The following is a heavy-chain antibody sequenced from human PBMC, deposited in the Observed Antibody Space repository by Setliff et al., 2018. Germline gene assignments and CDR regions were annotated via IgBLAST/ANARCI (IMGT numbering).Heavy chain of an antibody. CDR2: IHAGSSNT. Sequence: ASVKVSCTASGYSFSSNAFHWVRQAPGQTLEWMGWIHAGSSNTLYSQRFQDRITISRDTSATTVHMELSSLRSDDTAVYYCARMSTSGPHYDYWGQGTLVTVSS. J-gene: IGHJ4*02. D-gene: IGHD2-8*02. CDR1: GYSFSSNA. CDR3: ARMSTSGPHYDY. V-gene: IGHV1-3*01.